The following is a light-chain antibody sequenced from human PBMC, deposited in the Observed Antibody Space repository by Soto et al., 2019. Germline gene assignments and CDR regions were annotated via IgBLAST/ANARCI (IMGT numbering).Light chain of an antibody. CDR2: GNS. Sequence: QAVVTQSPSVSGAPGQRVTIYCTGSSSNIGAGYDVHWYQQLPGTAPKLLIYGNSNRPSGVPDRFSGSKSGTSASLAITGLQAEDEADYYCQSYDSGLGVFGGGTKLTVL. CDR3: QSYDSGLGV. CDR1: SSNIGAGYD. J-gene: IGLJ2*01. V-gene: IGLV1-40*01.